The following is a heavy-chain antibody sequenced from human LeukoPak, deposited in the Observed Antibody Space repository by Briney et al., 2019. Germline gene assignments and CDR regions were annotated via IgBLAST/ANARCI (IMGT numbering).Heavy chain of an antibody. CDR3: AKDSGAAAAGTFDY. Sequence: QSGGSLRLSCAASRFTFNDYAMHWVRQAPGKGLEWVSGIFWNGGTIGYADSVKGRFTISRDNAKNSLYLQMNSLRAEDTALYYCAKDSGAAAAGTFDYWGQGTLVTVSS. CDR2: IFWNGGTI. J-gene: IGHJ4*02. D-gene: IGHD6-13*01. V-gene: IGHV3-9*01. CDR1: RFTFNDYA.